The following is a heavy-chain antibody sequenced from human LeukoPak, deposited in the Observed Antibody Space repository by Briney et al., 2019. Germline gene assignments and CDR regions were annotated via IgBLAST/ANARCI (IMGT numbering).Heavy chain of an antibody. CDR2: IKRKAEGGTT. D-gene: IGHD1-1*01. V-gene: IGHV3-15*01. J-gene: IGHJ5*02. CDR1: GFIFSNIW. Sequence: PGGSLRLSCAASGFIFSNIWMTWVRQAPGKGLEWVGRIKRKAEGGTTDYAAPVRGRFTISRDDSKTTLYLQMNSLKAEDTAVYYCTTATSTTASWSWGQGTLVTVSS. CDR3: TTATSTTASWS.